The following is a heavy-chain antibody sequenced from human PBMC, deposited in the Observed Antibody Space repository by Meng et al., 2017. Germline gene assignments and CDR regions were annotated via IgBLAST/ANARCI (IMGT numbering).Heavy chain of an antibody. V-gene: IGHV3-21*04. CDR2: ISSSSSYI. Sequence: GESLKISCAASGFTFSSYSMNWVRQAPGTGLEWVSSISSSSSYIYYADSVKGRFTISRDNAKNSRYLQMNSLRAEDTAVDYFARPGRAVAGTLYFQHWGQGTLVTVSS. J-gene: IGHJ1*01. CDR3: ARPGRAVAGTLYFQH. CDR1: GFTFSSYS. D-gene: IGHD6-19*01.